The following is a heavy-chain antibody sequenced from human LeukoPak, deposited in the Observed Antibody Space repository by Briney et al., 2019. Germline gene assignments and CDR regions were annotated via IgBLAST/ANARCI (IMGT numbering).Heavy chain of an antibody. CDR2: ISSSSSYI. J-gene: IGHJ5*02. CDR3: ARDGSYYDILTGYGPYNWFDP. Sequence: PGGSLRLSCAASGFTFSSYSMNWVRQAPGKGLEWVSSISSSSSYIYYADSVKGRFTISRDNAKNSLYLQMNSLRAEDTAVYYCARDGSYYDILTGYGPYNWFDPWGQGTLVTVSS. D-gene: IGHD3-9*01. CDR1: GFTFSSYS. V-gene: IGHV3-21*01.